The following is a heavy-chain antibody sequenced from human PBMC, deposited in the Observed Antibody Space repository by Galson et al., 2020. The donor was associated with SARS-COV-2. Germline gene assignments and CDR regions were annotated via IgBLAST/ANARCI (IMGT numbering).Heavy chain of an antibody. Sequence: TGGSLRLSCAASGFTFSSYGMHWVRQAPGKGLEWVAVISYDGSNKYYADSVKGRFTISSDNSKNTLYLQMNSLRAEDTAVYYCAKAGLRLGELRYYYYYYGMDVWGQGTTVTVSS. CDR1: GFTFSSYG. CDR2: ISYDGSNK. V-gene: IGHV3-30*18. J-gene: IGHJ6*02. D-gene: IGHD3-16*01. CDR3: AKAGLRLGELRYYYYYYGMDV.